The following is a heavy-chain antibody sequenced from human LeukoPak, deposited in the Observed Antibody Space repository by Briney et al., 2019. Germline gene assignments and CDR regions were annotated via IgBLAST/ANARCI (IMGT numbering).Heavy chain of an antibody. CDR3: VRDVSRRIGMDV. V-gene: IGHV3-21*01. D-gene: IGHD2/OR15-2a*01. J-gene: IGHJ6*02. CDR1: GFSFNSYT. Sequence: LGGSLRLSCLASGFSFNSYTMNWVREAPGKGLEWVSTISPVSSYTWYAESVKGRFTISRDNPKNSLYLQMDSLRAEDTAVYYCVRDVSRRIGMDVWGQGTTVTVSS. CDR2: ISPVSSYT.